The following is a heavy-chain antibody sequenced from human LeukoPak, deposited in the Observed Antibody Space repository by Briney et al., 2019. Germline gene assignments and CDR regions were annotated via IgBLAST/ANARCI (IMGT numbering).Heavy chain of an antibody. CDR1: GGSISSGTYY. D-gene: IGHD6-19*01. CDR3: ARRAVGKPFDY. Sequence: PSETLSLTCTVSGGSISSGTYYWGWIRQPPGKGLEWIGSIYYGGSTYYNPSLKSRVTISVDTSKNQFSLKLSSVTAADTAVYYCARRAVGKPFDYWGQGTLVTVSS. CDR2: IYYGGST. J-gene: IGHJ4*02. V-gene: IGHV4-39*01.